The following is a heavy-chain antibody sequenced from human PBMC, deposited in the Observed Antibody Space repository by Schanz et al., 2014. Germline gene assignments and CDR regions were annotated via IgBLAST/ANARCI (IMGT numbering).Heavy chain of an antibody. CDR1: GFTFSSYA. CDR3: AKESEIVVVVGTSMSGDFHH. CDR2: MSYDGSNK. D-gene: IGHD2-15*01. V-gene: IGHV3-30-3*02. J-gene: IGHJ1*01. Sequence: VQLVESGGGVVQPGRSLRLSCAASGFTFSSYAMHWVRQAPGKGLEWVAVMSYDGSNKYYADSVKGRFTISRDTPKNTLYVQMNSLRADDTAVYFCAKESEIVVVVGTSMSGDFHHWGQGTLVTVSS.